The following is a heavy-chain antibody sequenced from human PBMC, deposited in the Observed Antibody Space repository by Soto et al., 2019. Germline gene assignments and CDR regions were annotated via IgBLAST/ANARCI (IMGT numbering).Heavy chain of an antibody. CDR2: ISGSGGSI. V-gene: IGHV3-23*01. CDR3: ARGGVVLRYFDWLLPPSYGMDV. CDR1: GFTFSDYY. J-gene: IGHJ6*02. D-gene: IGHD3-9*01. Sequence: PGGSLRLSCAASGFTFSDYYMSWVRQAPGKGLEWVSAISGSGGSIYYADSVKGRFTISRDNSKNTLYLQMNSLRAEDTAVYYCARGGVVLRYFDWLLPPSYGMDVWGQGTTVTSP.